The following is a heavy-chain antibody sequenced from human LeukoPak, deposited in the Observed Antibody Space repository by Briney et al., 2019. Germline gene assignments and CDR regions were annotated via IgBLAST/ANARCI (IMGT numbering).Heavy chain of an antibody. CDR1: GFTFSGYS. V-gene: IGHV3-23*01. CDR2: LSGNAGRP. D-gene: IGHD1-26*01. CDR3: AKDHRDSGNYYYYYGLDV. J-gene: IGHJ6*02. Sequence: PGGSLRLSCAASGFTFSGYSLNWVRQAPGKGLEWVSSLSGNAGRPYYADSVKGRFTISRDNSKNTLYLQMNSLRAEDTAVYYCAKDHRDSGNYYYYYGLDVWGQGTMVTV.